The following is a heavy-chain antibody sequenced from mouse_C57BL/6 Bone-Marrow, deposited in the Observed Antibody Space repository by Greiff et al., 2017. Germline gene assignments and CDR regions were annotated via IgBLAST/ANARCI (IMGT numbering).Heavy chain of an antibody. D-gene: IGHD2-3*01. CDR2: INPNNGGT. V-gene: IGHV1-22*01. CDR1: GYTFTDYN. CDR3: ARLGLLPLYYFDY. J-gene: IGHJ2*01. Sequence: VQLQQSGPELVKPGASVKMSCKASGYTFTDYNMHWVKQSHGKSLEWIGYINPNNGGTSYNQKFKGKATLTVNKSSSTAYMELRSLTSEDSAVYYCARLGLLPLYYFDYWGQGTTLTVSS.